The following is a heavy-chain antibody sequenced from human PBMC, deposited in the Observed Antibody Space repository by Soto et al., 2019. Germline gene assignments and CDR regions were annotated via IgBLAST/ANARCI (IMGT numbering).Heavy chain of an antibody. CDR2: IYYDGTT. CDR3: GRAGRRDGNSSPGRFDT. Sequence: QVQLQESGPGLVRPSQTLSLTCSVSRGSINSGDYFWSWIRQPPGKGLEWIAYIYYDGTTYYNPSLQSRGTISVDTSKNHFSLKVNSVTAADTAVYFCGRAGRRDGNSSPGRFDTWGQGILVTVSS. J-gene: IGHJ5*02. D-gene: IGHD2-15*01. V-gene: IGHV4-30-4*01. CDR1: RGSINSGDYF.